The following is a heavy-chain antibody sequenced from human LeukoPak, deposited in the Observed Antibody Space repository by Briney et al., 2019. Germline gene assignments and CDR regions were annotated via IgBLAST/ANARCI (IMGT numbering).Heavy chain of an antibody. Sequence: QPGRSLRLSCAASGFTFSDYSINWVRQAPGKGLEWVSFISSRSSSIYYADSVKGRFTISRDNAKKSLYLQMNSLRDEDTAVYYCARVGYDILTGFHYWGQGTLVTVSS. CDR1: GFTFSDYS. J-gene: IGHJ4*02. CDR2: ISSRSSSI. V-gene: IGHV3-48*02. CDR3: ARVGYDILTGFHY. D-gene: IGHD3-9*01.